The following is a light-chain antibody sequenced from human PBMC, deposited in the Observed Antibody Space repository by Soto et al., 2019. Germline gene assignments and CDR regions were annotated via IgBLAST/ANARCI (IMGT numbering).Light chain of an antibody. Sequence: EIVLTQSPGTLSLSPGERATLSCRASQSVSSNYLAWYQQKPGQAPRLLIYGASTRAPGIPDRFSGSGSGTYFTLTISRLEPEDFAVYYCQQYDSSRTFGQGTKVEIK. CDR2: GAS. CDR1: QSVSSNY. V-gene: IGKV3-20*01. J-gene: IGKJ1*01. CDR3: QQYDSSRT.